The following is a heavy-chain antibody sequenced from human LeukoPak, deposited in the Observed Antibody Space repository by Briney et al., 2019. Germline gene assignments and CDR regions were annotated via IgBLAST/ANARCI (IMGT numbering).Heavy chain of an antibody. D-gene: IGHD5-18*01. J-gene: IGHJ4*02. CDR3: ASQVTENDY. Sequence: SETLSLTCTVSGGSISSGYYWGWIRQPPGKGLEWIGSIYHSGSTYYNPSLKSRVTISVDTSKNQFSLKLSSVTAADTAVYYCASQVTENDYWGQGTLVTVSS. CDR1: GGSISSGYY. V-gene: IGHV4-38-2*02. CDR2: IYHSGST.